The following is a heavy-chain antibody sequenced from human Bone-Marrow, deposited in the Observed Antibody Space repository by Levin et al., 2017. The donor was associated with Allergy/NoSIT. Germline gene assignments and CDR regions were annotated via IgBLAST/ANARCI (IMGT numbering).Heavy chain of an antibody. CDR1: GFTFSSYS. Sequence: GGSLRLSCAASGFTFSSYSMNWVRQAPGKGLEWVSSISSSSSYIYYADSVKGRFTISRDNAKNSLYLQMNSLRAEDTAVYYCARDFDSDYCSGGSCYSSNYYDGMDVWGQGTTVTVSS. J-gene: IGHJ6*02. V-gene: IGHV3-21*01. CDR2: ISSSSSYI. CDR3: ARDFDSDYCSGGSCYSSNYYDGMDV. D-gene: IGHD2-15*01.